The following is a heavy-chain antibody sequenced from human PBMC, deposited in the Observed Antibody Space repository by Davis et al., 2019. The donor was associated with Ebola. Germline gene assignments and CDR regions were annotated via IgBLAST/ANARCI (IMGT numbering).Heavy chain of an antibody. CDR3: AKLGVNDYTRPGIDP. CDR1: GYSFTSYW. D-gene: IGHD4-11*01. CDR2: IYPGDSDT. V-gene: IGHV5-51*01. Sequence: PGGSLRLSCKGSGYSFTSYWIGWVRQMPGKGLEWMGIIYPGDSDTRYSPSFQGQVTISADKAISTAYLQWTSLKASDTAIYYCAKLGVNDYTRPGIDPWGQGTLVTVSS. J-gene: IGHJ5*02.